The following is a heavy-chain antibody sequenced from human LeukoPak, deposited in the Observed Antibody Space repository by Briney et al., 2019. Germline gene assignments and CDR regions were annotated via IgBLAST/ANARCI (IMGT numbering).Heavy chain of an antibody. CDR2: VSGDNGQT. D-gene: IGHD3-16*02. CDR1: TYISSDFG. V-gene: IGHV1-18*01. Sequence: GASVKVSCKASTYISSDFGISWVRLAPGGGLEWMGWVSGDNGQTNYGHKFYGRVTMTMETSTNTASMELRGLRSDDAAINYCARVYLYTTGWSAAYYYFMDVWGKGTTVIVSS. J-gene: IGHJ6*03. CDR3: ARVYLYTTGWSAAYYYFMDV.